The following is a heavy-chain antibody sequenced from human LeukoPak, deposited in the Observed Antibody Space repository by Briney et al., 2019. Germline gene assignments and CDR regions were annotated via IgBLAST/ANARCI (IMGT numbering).Heavy chain of an antibody. CDR2: IIPIFGTA. Sequence: SVKVSCKASGGTFSSYAISWVRQAPGQGLEWMGGIIPIFGTANYAQKFQGRVTITADKSTSTAYMQLSSLRSEDTAVYYCARSGFDIVVVPAASPRYFDIWGQGTMVTVSS. CDR1: GGTFSSYA. J-gene: IGHJ3*02. V-gene: IGHV1-69*06. D-gene: IGHD2-2*01. CDR3: ARSGFDIVVVPAASPRYFDI.